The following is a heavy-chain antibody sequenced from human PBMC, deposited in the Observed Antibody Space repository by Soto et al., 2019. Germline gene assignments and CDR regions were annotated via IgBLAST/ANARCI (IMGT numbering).Heavy chain of an antibody. CDR2: VYYTGST. CDR1: GAPIRSTDYY. Sequence: SETLSLTCTVSGAPIRSTDYYWSWIRQAPGKGLEWIGYVYYTGSTYYNPSLMSRLTISVDTSKNQFSLKLTSVTAAETAVYYCVRTAREGAVAPHWFDRWGQGTQVTVSS. J-gene: IGHJ5*02. V-gene: IGHV4-30-4*01. D-gene: IGHD2-21*02. CDR3: VRTAREGAVAPHWFDR.